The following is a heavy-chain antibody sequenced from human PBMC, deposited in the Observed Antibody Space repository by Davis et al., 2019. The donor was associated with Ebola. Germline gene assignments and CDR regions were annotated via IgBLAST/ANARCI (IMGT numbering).Heavy chain of an antibody. J-gene: IGHJ2*01. Sequence: MPSETLSLTCTVSGGSISGTYYWNWIRQPPGKGLEWIGYIYYSGSTTYNPSLKSRVTISLDTSKNHFSLKLSSVTAADTAVYFCARSPITISGVLIPLYWFFDLWGRGTLVTVSS. V-gene: IGHV4-61*03. CDR3: ARSPITISGVLIPLYWFFDL. CDR1: GGSISGTYY. CDR2: IYYSGST. D-gene: IGHD3-3*01.